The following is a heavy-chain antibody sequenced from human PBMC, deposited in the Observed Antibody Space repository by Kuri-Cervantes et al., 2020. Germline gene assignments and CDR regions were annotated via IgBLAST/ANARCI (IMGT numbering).Heavy chain of an antibody. CDR3: AKDRYSYGRGWFDP. CDR1: GFTFSSYS. D-gene: IGHD5-18*01. J-gene: IGHJ5*02. V-gene: IGHV3-48*01. CDR2: ISSSSSTI. Sequence: GGSLRLSCAASGFTFSSYSMNWVRQAPGKGLEWVSYISSSSSTIYYADSVKGRFTISRDNSKNTLYLQMNSLRAEDTAVYYCAKDRYSYGRGWFDPWGQGTLVTVSS.